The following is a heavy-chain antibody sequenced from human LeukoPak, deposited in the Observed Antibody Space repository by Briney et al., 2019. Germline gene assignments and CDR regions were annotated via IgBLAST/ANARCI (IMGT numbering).Heavy chain of an antibody. V-gene: IGHV3-74*01. J-gene: IGHJ6*02. D-gene: IGHD3-10*01. CDR3: ARDLRVRGSYYGMDV. CDR2: IDLDGSTT. CDR1: GFTFRSYW. Sequence: GGSLRLSCAASGFTFRSYWMHWVRQAPGKGLVWVSRIDLDGSTTTYADSVKGRFTISRDNAKNTVYLQMNSLRAEDTAVYYCARDLRVRGSYYGMDVWGQGTTVTVSS.